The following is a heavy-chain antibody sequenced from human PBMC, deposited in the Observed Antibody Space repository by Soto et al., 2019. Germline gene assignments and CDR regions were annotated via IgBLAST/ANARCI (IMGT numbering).Heavy chain of an antibody. CDR1: GFTFSSYS. J-gene: IGHJ6*02. CDR2: ISSSSSTI. CDR3: ARLEAPYYDFWSGYYPYYYYGMDV. V-gene: IGHV3-48*02. Sequence: GGSLRLSCAASGFTFSSYSMNWVRQAPGKGLEWVSYISSSSSTIYYADSVKGRFTISRDNAKNSLYLQMNSLRDEDTAVYYCARLEAPYYDFWSGYYPYYYYGMDVWGQGTTVTVSS. D-gene: IGHD3-3*01.